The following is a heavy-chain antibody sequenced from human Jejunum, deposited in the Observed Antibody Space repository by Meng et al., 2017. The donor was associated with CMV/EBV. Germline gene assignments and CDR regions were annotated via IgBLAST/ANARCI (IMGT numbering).Heavy chain of an antibody. J-gene: IGHJ3*01. CDR2: IYDGGSQ. V-gene: IGHV3-66*02. Sequence: SGITVGSTYMSWVRQAPGKGLECVSLIYDGGSQYYADSVKGRFTISRDTSKNTVYLQMNSLRGEDTALYYCARDPRKGTGLDAFDVWGQGTMVTVSS. CDR1: GITVGSTY. D-gene: IGHD1/OR15-1a*01. CDR3: ARDPRKGTGLDAFDV.